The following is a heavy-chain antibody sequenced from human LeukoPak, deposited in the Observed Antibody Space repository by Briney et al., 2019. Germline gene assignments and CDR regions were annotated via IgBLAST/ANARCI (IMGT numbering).Heavy chain of an antibody. Sequence: GASVKVSCKASGYTFTSYDINWVRQATGQGLEWMGWINPNSGGTNYAQKFQGRVTMTRDTSISTAYMELSRLRSDDTAVYYCAREAGYSYGYIDYYYGMDVWGQGTTVTVSS. J-gene: IGHJ6*02. V-gene: IGHV1-2*02. CDR1: GYTFTSYD. CDR3: AREAGYSYGYIDYYYGMDV. D-gene: IGHD5-18*01. CDR2: INPNSGGT.